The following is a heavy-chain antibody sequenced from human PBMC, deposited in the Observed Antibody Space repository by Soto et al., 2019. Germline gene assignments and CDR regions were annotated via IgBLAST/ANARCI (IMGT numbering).Heavy chain of an antibody. CDR2: MNPNSGNT. D-gene: IGHD6-13*01. CDR3: ARELSSSWRVDF. V-gene: IGHV1-8*01. CDR1: GYTFTSYD. Sequence: QVQLVQSGAEVKKPGDSVKVSCKASGYTFTSYDINWVRQATGQGLEWMGWMNPNSGNTGYAQKFQGRVTMTRNTSIITAYMDMSSLKSEDTAVYYCARELSSSWRVDFGGQGTLVSVSS. J-gene: IGHJ4*02.